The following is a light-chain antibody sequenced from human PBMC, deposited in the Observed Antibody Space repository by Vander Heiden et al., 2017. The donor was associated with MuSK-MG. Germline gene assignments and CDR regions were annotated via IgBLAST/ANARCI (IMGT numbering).Light chain of an antibody. Sequence: DIQMTQSPSTLSASVGDRVTITCRASQSISSWLAWYQQKPGTAPKFLIYKASTLEHGTPSRFSGSGSGTDFTLTISSLQPDDFATYYCQQYYTFPWTFGPGTKVEI. CDR2: KAS. CDR3: QQYYTFPWT. CDR1: QSISSW. V-gene: IGKV1-5*03. J-gene: IGKJ1*01.